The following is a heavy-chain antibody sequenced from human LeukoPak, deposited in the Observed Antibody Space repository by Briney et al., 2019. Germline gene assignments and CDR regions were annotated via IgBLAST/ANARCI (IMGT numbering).Heavy chain of an antibody. CDR2: IQSKIDGGTT. V-gene: IGHV3-15*01. CDR1: GFTFNSAW. J-gene: IGHJ4*02. CDR3: ATILAGATTKSSGY. Sequence: GGSLRLSCAASGFTFNSAWMSWVRQAPGKGLEWVGRIQSKIDGGTTDYAAPGKGRFTISRDESKNTLYMQMNSQKTEDTAVYYCATILAGATTKSSGYWGQGTLVTVSS. D-gene: IGHD4/OR15-4a*01.